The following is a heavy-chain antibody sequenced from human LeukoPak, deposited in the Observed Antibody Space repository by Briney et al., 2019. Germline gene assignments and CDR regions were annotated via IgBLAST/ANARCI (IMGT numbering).Heavy chain of an antibody. CDR1: GFTFSSYS. CDR2: ISSSSSYI. Sequence: PGGSLRLSCAASGFTFSSYSMNWVRQAPGKGLEWVSSISSSSSYIYYADSVKGRFTISRDNAKNSLYLQMNSLRAEDTAVYYCATVMEYSSRILGFDYWGQGTLVTVSS. J-gene: IGHJ4*02. CDR3: ATVMEYSSRILGFDY. V-gene: IGHV3-21*04. D-gene: IGHD6-6*01.